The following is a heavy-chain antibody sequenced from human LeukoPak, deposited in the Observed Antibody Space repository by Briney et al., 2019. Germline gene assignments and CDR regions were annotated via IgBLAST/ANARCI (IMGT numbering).Heavy chain of an antibody. CDR2: ISSSGSTI. D-gene: IGHD2-15*01. Sequence: PGGSLRLSCAASGFTFSSYEMNWVRQAPGEGLEWVSYISSSGSTIYYADPVKGRFTISRDNAKNSLYLQMNSLRAEDTAVYFCARDFGCSADSCFSGFDYWGQGTLVTVSS. V-gene: IGHV3-48*03. CDR3: ARDFGCSADSCFSGFDY. CDR1: GFTFSSYE. J-gene: IGHJ4*02.